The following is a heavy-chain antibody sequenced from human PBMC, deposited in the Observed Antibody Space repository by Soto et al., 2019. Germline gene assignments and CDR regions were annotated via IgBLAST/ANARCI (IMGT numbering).Heavy chain of an antibody. CDR1: GFSFSSYT. D-gene: IGHD2-15*01. J-gene: IGHJ5*01. CDR2: ITNRGTHT. Sequence: PGGSLRLSCTASGFSFSSYTMNWVRQAPWKGLQWVASITNRGTHTYSADSVKGRFTISRDNDKNSLYLQMNNLRAEDTATYYCARAHEVAWFDSWGLGTLVTVSS. V-gene: IGHV3-21*06. CDR3: ARAHEVAWFDS.